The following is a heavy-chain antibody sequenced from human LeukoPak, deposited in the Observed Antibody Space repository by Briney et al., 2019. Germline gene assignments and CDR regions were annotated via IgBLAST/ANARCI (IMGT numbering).Heavy chain of an antibody. CDR3: ARGGIAAAGDTYYYYYMDV. CDR1: GGSFSGYH. J-gene: IGHJ6*03. V-gene: IGHV4-34*01. D-gene: IGHD6-13*01. CDR2: INHSGST. Sequence: SETLSLTCAVYGGSFSGYHWCWIRQPPGKGLEWIGEINHSGSTNYNPSLKSRVTISVDTSKNQFSLKLSSVTAADTAVYYCARGGIAAAGDTYYYYYMDVWGKGTTVTVSS.